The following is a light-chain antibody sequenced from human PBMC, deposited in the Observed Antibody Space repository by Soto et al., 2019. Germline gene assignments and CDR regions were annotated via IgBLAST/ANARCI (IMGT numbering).Light chain of an antibody. CDR2: SNN. Sequence: QSVLTQPPSASGTPGQRVTISCSGSSSNIGSNTVNWYQQLPGTAPKLLIYSNNQRPSVVPDRFSGSKSGTSASLAISGLHSEDEAYYYCAAWDDSLNGYVFGTGTKVTVL. J-gene: IGLJ1*01. CDR3: AAWDDSLNGYV. V-gene: IGLV1-44*01. CDR1: SSNIGSNT.